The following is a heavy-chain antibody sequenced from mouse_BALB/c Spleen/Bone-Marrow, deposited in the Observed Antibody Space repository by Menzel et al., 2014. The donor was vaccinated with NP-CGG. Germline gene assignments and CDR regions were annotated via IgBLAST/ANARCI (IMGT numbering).Heavy chain of an antibody. CDR3: ARNYGNYAWFAN. CDR2: ILPGSGST. D-gene: IGHD2-1*01. CDR1: VYTFSRYW. Sequence: QVQLKQSGAELMKPGASEKISFKATVYTFSRYWIEWVKQWPGHGLEWIGEILPGSGSTNYNEKFKGKATFTADTSSNTAYMQLSSLTSEDSAVYYCARNYGNYAWFANWGQGTLVTVSA. V-gene: IGHV1-9*01. J-gene: IGHJ3*01.